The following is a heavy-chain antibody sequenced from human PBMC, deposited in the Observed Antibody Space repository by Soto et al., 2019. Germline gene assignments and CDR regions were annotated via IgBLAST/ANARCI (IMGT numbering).Heavy chain of an antibody. J-gene: IGHJ4*02. CDR2: IYYSGSN. D-gene: IGHD4-17*01. CDR3: ARDRYGVPRGDYFHS. CDR1: GGSIRSGEHY. V-gene: IGHV4-31*03. Sequence: SETLSLTCTVSGGSIRSGEHYWSWIRQLPGKGLEWIGNIYYSGSNYYNPSLKSRVTISVDTSKNQFSLNLSSVTAADTAIYYCARDRYGVPRGDYFHSWGQGILVTVSS.